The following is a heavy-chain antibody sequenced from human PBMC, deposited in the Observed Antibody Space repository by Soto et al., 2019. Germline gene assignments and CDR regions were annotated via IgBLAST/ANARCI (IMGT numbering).Heavy chain of an antibody. Sequence: QVQLLESGGGVVQPGRSLRLSCAASGFTFSSYGMHWVRQAPGKGLEWGAVISYDGSNKYYADSVKGRFTISRDNSKNTLYLQMNSLRAEDTAVYYCAKGGYYYYYYGMDVWGQGTTVTVSS. J-gene: IGHJ6*02. V-gene: IGHV3-30*18. CDR3: AKGGYYYYYYGMDV. CDR2: ISYDGSNK. CDR1: GFTFSSYG.